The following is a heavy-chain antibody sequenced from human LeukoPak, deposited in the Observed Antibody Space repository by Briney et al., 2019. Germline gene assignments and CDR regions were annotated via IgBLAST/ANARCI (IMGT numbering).Heavy chain of an antibody. D-gene: IGHD3-3*01. V-gene: IGHV3-23*01. CDR1: GFIFSFYA. Sequence: GGSLRLSCAASGFIFSFYAMTWVRPAPWRGLAWVSSIYSSCGSTVYLRCVKGRFTLSIDNSKHKLYLQMNSLTAEDTAMYLCASVCDFWSGYHLPFDFWGQGTRVSVSS. CDR2: IYSSCGST. J-gene: IGHJ4*02. CDR3: ASVCDFWSGYHLPFDF.